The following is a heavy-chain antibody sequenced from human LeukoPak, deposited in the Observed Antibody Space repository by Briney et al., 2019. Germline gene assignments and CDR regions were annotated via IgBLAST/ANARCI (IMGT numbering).Heavy chain of an antibody. J-gene: IGHJ4*02. Sequence: KPSETLSLTCTVSGGSVNSGSYYWNWIRQPPGKGLEWIGYIYYSGSTNYNPSLKSRVTISVDTSKNQFSLKLSSVTAADTAVYCCARAAYSGSYHSDYWGQGTLVTVSS. V-gene: IGHV4-61*01. CDR1: GGSVNSGSYY. CDR2: IYYSGST. CDR3: ARAAYSGSYHSDY. D-gene: IGHD1-26*01.